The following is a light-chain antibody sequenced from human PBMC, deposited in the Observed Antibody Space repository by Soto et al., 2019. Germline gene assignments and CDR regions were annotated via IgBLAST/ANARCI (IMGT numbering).Light chain of an antibody. J-gene: IGKJ1*01. Sequence: DIQMTQSPSSLSASVGDRVTITCRASQGISHFLAWYQQKPGKVPKLLIYAASILQSGVPPRFSGSGSGTDFTLTISRLEPEDFAVYYCHHFGSLPETFGQGTNVE. CDR3: HHFGSLPET. CDR1: QGISHF. V-gene: IGKV1-27*01. CDR2: AAS.